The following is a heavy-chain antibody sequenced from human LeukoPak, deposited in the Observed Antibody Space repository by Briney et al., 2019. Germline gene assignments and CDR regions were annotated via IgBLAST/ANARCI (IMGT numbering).Heavy chain of an antibody. V-gene: IGHV5-51*01. CDR2: IFPGDSDT. D-gene: IGHD5-24*01. J-gene: IGHJ4*02. Sequence: GESLKISCKGSGYSFSIYWIGWVRQMPGKGLEWMGIIFPGDSDTRYSPSFQGQVTISADKSINTAYLQWSSLKASDTAMYYCARQDGDGLYYFDYWGQGTLVTVSS. CDR1: GYSFSIYW. CDR3: ARQDGDGLYYFDY.